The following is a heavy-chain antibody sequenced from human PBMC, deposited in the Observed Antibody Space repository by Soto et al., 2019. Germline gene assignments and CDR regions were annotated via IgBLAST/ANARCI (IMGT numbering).Heavy chain of an antibody. J-gene: IGHJ4*02. CDR1: GFTFSDYY. CDR2: ISTSSHYT. D-gene: IGHD6-19*01. Sequence: GGSLRLSCAASGFTFSDYYMSWIRQAPGKGLEWVSCISTSSHYTNYADSVKARFTISRDNAKNSLYLQMNSLRAEDTAVYYCARDDKFSSAQGPLGDWGQGTLVTVSS. V-gene: IGHV3-11*06. CDR3: ARDDKFSSAQGPLGD.